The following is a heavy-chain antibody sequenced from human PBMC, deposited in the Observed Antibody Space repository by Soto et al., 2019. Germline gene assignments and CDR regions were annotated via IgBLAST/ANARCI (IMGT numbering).Heavy chain of an antibody. V-gene: IGHV4-39*01. CDR1: GDSVTISDYY. J-gene: IGHJ4*02. D-gene: IGHD3-22*01. Sequence: QLQLQESGPGLVKPSETLSLTCTVSGDSVTISDYYWGWIRQPPGKGLEWIGSIHYSGSTYYNPSLKGPVTISGDTSKKRFPLKLTSVTAADAAVYYCAAHDSGGYYAEYWGQGTLVTVSA. CDR2: IHYSGST. CDR3: AAHDSGGYYAEY.